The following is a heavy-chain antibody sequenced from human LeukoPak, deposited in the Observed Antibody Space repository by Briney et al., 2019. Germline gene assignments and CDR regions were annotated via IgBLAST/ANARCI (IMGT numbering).Heavy chain of an antibody. D-gene: IGHD3-16*02. CDR2: IYHSGST. J-gene: IGHJ1*01. Sequence: SETLSLTCAVSGGSISSSNWWSWVRQPPGKGLEWIGEIYHSGSTNYNPSLKSRVTISVDKSKNQFSLKLSSVTAADTAVYYCARGPPYDYVWGSYRRSYFQHWGQGTLVTVSS. CDR1: GGSISSSNW. CDR3: ARGPPYDYVWGSYRRSYFQH. V-gene: IGHV4-4*02.